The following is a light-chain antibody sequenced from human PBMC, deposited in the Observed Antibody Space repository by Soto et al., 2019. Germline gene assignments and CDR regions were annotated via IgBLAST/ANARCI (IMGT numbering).Light chain of an antibody. Sequence: QSALTQPASVSGSPGQSITISCTGTSSDVGFYNYVSWYQQHPGKAPKLMIYQVSNRPSGVSNRFSGSKSGNTASLTNSGLEAEDEADYYCSSYTSGNTLYVFGTGTKLTVL. J-gene: IGLJ1*01. CDR1: SSDVGFYNY. CDR2: QVS. CDR3: SSYTSGNTLYV. V-gene: IGLV2-14*01.